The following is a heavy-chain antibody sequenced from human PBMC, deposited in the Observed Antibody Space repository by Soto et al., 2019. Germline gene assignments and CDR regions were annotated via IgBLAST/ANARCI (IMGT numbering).Heavy chain of an antibody. Sequence: VQLVESGGGLVQPGGSLRLSCAASGFTFSSYEMNWVRQAPGRGLEWVSYIGSSGSTIYYADSVKGRFTISRDNAKNSLYLQMNSLRAEDTAVYYCARLVVFDSWGQGTLVTVSS. CDR2: IGSSGSTI. V-gene: IGHV3-48*03. J-gene: IGHJ4*02. D-gene: IGHD3-9*01. CDR1: GFTFSSYE. CDR3: ARLVVFDS.